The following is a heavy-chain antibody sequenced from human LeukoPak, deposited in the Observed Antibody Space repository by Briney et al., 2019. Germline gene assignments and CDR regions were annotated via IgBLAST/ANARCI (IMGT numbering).Heavy chain of an antibody. CDR3: AGGDTYYYDSSGYYHAFDI. J-gene: IGHJ3*02. CDR1: GGSFSGYY. CDR2: INHSGST. Sequence: SETLSLTCAVYGGSFSGYYWSWIRQPPGKGLEWIGEINHSGSTNYNPSLKSRVTISVDTSENQFSLKLSSVTAADTAVYYCAGGDTYYYDSSGYYHAFDIWGQGTMVTVSS. D-gene: IGHD3-22*01. V-gene: IGHV4-34*01.